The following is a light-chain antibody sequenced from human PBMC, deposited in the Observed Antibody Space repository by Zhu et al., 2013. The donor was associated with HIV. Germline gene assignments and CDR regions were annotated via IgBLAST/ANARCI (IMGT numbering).Light chain of an antibody. CDR2: KAS. Sequence: DIQMTQSPSSLSASVGDRITITCRASGDISTWLAWYQQKPGKAPGLLIYKASTLESGVPSRFSGSGSGTEFTLTISSLQPDDFATYYCQQYSNYSPLSFGGGTKVEI. CDR3: QQYSNYSPLS. CDR1: GDISTW. V-gene: IGKV1-5*03. J-gene: IGKJ4*01.